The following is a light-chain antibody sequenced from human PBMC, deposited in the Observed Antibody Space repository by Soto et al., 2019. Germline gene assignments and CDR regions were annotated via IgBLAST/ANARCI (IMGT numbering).Light chain of an antibody. J-gene: IGLJ1*01. V-gene: IGLV2-14*01. CDR2: EVS. CDR1: SSDVGSYDH. Sequence: QSALAQPASVSGSPGQSSTISFSGTSSDVGSYDHVAWYQQFPGKTPKLMIYEVSNRPSGVSSRFSGSKSGNTASLTISGLQAEDEADYYCISYTGSSTSYVFGSGTKVTVL. CDR3: ISYTGSSTSYV.